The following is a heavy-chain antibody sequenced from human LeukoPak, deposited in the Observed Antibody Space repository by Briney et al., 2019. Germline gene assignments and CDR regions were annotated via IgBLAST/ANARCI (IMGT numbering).Heavy chain of an antibody. Sequence: SETLSLTCNVSGESISSHYWSWTRQSPGKGLEWIGYITNSGTTKFNPSLKSRVTISRDTSKNQISLRLSSVTAADTAVFFCAGFVVGRGPIGYYYYYMDVWGRGTTVIVSS. J-gene: IGHJ6*03. CDR1: GESISSHY. D-gene: IGHD2-2*03. CDR2: ITNSGTT. CDR3: AGFVVGRGPIGYYYYYMDV. V-gene: IGHV4-59*03.